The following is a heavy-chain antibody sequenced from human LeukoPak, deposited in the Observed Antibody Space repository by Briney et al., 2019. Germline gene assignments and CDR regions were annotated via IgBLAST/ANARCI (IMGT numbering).Heavy chain of an antibody. CDR3: ARGGGGSTSPYGDWFDP. D-gene: IGHD2-2*01. CDR2: IYYSGST. Sequence: PSETLSLTYTVSGDSISSYYWNWIRQPPGKGLEWIGYIYYSGSTNYNPSLKSRVTISVDTSKNQFSLKLSSVTAADTAVYYCARGGGGSTSPYGDWFDPWGQGTLVTVSS. V-gene: IGHV4-59*12. J-gene: IGHJ5*02. CDR1: GDSISSYY.